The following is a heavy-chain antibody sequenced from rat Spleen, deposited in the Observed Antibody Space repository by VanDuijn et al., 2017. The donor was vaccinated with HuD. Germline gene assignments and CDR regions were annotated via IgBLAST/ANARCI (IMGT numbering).Heavy chain of an antibody. J-gene: IGHJ2*01. CDR1: GFSFSTFP. CDR2: ITKTGGGT. V-gene: IGHV5-46*01. CDR3: ATGITLV. D-gene: IGHD1-2*01. Sequence: EVQLVESGGGLVLPGRSLKLSCATSGFSFSTFPMAWVRQAPKKGLEWVASITKTGGGTYYPDSLKGRFTISRDNAKSTLYLQMNSLRSEDTATYYCATGITLVWGRGVMVTVSS.